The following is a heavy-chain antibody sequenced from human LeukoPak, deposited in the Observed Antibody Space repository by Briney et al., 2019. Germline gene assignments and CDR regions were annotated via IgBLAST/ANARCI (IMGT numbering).Heavy chain of an antibody. D-gene: IGHD6-19*01. CDR2: ITNGGVTT. CDR3: VKLSSGSGSKFGFDS. J-gene: IGHJ4*02. Sequence: GGSLRLSCAASGFTFGSYAMSWVRQTPGKSLEWVSIITNGGVTTYYADSVRGRFTISSDNSKNMLYLQMNSLRAEDTAVYYCVKLSSGSGSKFGFDSWGQGTLVTVSS. V-gene: IGHV3-23*01. CDR1: GFTFGSYA.